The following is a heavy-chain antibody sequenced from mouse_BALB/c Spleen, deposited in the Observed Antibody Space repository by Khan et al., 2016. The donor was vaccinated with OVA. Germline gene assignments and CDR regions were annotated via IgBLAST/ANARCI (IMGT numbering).Heavy chain of an antibody. CDR3: TRFITMTTGDYYAMDY. CDR2: ISSGGTYT. D-gene: IGHD1-2*01. Sequence: EVELVESGGDLVNPGGSLKLSCAASGFIFSSYGMSWVRQTPDKRLEWVATISSGGTYTYYPASVKGRFTISSDNAKNTLSLQMSILKSEDTAMYYCTRFITMTTGDYYAMDYWGQGTSVTVSS. V-gene: IGHV5-6*01. J-gene: IGHJ4*01. CDR1: GFIFSSYG.